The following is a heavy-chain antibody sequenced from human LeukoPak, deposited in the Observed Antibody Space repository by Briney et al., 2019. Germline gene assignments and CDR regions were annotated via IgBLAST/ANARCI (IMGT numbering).Heavy chain of an antibody. V-gene: IGHV3-48*01. CDR1: EFSSYS. Sequence: QPGGSLRLSCAASEFSSYSMNWVRQAPGKGLEWVSYISSSSTIYYADSVKGRFTISRDNAKNSLYLQMNSLRAEDTAVYYCARGWLGSSSEGFGYWGQGTLVTVSS. CDR2: ISSSSTI. J-gene: IGHJ4*02. D-gene: IGHD6-6*01. CDR3: ARGWLGSSSEGFGY.